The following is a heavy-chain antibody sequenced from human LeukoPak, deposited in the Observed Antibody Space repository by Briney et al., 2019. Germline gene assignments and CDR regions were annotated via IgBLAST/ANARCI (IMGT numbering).Heavy chain of an antibody. CDR1: GGSISSGGYY. Sequence: SQTLSLTCTVSGGSISSGGYYWGWIRQHPGKGLEWIGYIYYSGSTYYNPSLKSRVTISVDTSKNQFSLKLSSVTAADTAVYYCARAGGFFSPFGYWGQGTLVTVSS. CDR3: ARAGGFFSPFGY. D-gene: IGHD3-16*01. CDR2: IYYSGST. J-gene: IGHJ4*02. V-gene: IGHV4-31*03.